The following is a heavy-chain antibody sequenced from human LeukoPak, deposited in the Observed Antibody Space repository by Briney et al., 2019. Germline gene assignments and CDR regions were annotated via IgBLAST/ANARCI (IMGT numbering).Heavy chain of an antibody. CDR3: ARDITVATISNWFDP. V-gene: IGHV1-69*01. D-gene: IGHD5-12*01. Sequence: ASVKVSCKASGGTFISYAISWVRQAPGQGLEWRGGIIPIFGTANYAQKFQGRVTITADESTSTAYMELSSLRSEDTAVYYCARDITVATISNWFDPWGQGTLVTVSS. J-gene: IGHJ5*02. CDR1: GGTFISYA. CDR2: IIPIFGTA.